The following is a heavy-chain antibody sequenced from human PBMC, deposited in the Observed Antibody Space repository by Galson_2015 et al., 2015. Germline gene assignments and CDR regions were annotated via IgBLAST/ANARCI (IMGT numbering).Heavy chain of an antibody. V-gene: IGHV3-21*01. CDR2: ISSSSSYI. J-gene: IGHJ6*03. D-gene: IGHD6-19*01. CDR3: ARDLGIAVGDEPGVYCYYYYMDV. CDR1: GFTFSSYS. Sequence: SLRLSCAASGFTFSSYSMNWVRQAPGKGLEWVSSISSSSSYIYYADSVKGRFTISRDNAKNSLYLQMNSLRAEDTAVYYCARDLGIAVGDEPGVYCYYYYMDVWGRGTTVTVS.